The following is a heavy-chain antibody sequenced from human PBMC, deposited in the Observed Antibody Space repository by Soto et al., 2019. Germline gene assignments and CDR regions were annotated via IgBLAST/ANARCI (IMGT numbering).Heavy chain of an antibody. CDR3: ARNDYVWGSYRRNNWFDP. V-gene: IGHV4-38-2*01. CDR1: GYSISSGYY. Sequence: RSLTCAVSGYSISSGYYWGWIRQPPGKGLEWIGSIYHSGSTCYNPSLKSRVTISVDTSKNQFSLKLSSVTAADTAVYYCARNDYVWGSYRRNNWFDPWGQGTLVTVSS. J-gene: IGHJ5*02. CDR2: IYHSGST. D-gene: IGHD3-16*02.